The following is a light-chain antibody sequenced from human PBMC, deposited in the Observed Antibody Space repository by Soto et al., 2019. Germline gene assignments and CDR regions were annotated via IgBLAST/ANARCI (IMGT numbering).Light chain of an antibody. J-gene: IGKJ1*01. Sequence: EILMTQSPATLPVSPGERATLSCRASQSVSSSYLAWYQQKPGQAPRLLIYGASNRATGIPDRFSGSGSGTDFTLTISRLAPEDFAVYYCQQYGSPGTFGQGTKVDIK. CDR2: GAS. CDR3: QQYGSPGT. V-gene: IGKV3-20*01. CDR1: QSVSSSY.